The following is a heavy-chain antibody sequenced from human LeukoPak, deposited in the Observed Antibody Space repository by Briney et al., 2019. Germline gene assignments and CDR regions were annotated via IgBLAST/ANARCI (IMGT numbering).Heavy chain of an antibody. D-gene: IGHD6-19*01. Sequence: HAGGSLRLSCAASGFPFSSYGMHWVRQAPGKGLEWVAVISYDGSNKYYADSVKGRFIISRDNSKNTLYLQMNSLRAEDTAVYYCAKDHRFSGWLPSADDAFDIWGQGTMVTVSS. V-gene: IGHV3-30*18. CDR2: ISYDGSNK. CDR1: GFPFSSYG. CDR3: AKDHRFSGWLPSADDAFDI. J-gene: IGHJ3*02.